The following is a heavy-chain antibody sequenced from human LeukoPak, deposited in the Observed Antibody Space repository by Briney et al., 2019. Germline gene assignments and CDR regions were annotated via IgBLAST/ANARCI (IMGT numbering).Heavy chain of an antibody. D-gene: IGHD2-21*02. CDR2: IYYSGRT. CDR1: GGSISSSSYY. CDR3: AREGPPYCGGDFKDFDY. V-gene: IGHV4-39*07. Sequence: SETVSLNCTVSGGSISSSSYYWGWTRQPPARGLEWNGSIYYSGRTHYNPSLKTRVTISVDTSNNQFSLKLSSVTAADTAVYYWAREGPPYCGGDFKDFDYWGQGTLVTVSS. J-gene: IGHJ4*02.